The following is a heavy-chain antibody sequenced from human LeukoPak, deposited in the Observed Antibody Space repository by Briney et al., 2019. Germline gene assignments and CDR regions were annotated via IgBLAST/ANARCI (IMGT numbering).Heavy chain of an antibody. CDR3: ARVSSGWTSGY. Sequence: SGGSLRLSCAASGFTFSSYEMNWVRQAPGKGLEWVSYISSSGSTIYYADSVKGRFTISRDNAKNSLYLQMNSLRAEDTAVYYCARVSSGWTSGYWGQGTLVTVPS. CDR1: GFTFSSYE. V-gene: IGHV3-48*03. D-gene: IGHD6-19*01. J-gene: IGHJ4*02. CDR2: ISSSGSTI.